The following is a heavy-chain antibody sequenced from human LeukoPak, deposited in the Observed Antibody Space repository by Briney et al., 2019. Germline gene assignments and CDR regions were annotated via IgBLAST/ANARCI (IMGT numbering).Heavy chain of an antibody. D-gene: IGHD7-27*01. CDR2: IYYSGST. J-gene: IGHJ4*02. CDR3: ARTISTGDPEYYFDY. Sequence: KASQTLSLTCTVSGGSISSGGYYWSWIRQHPGKGLEWIGYIYYSGSTYYNPSLKSRVTISVDTSKNQFSLKLSSVTAADTAVYYCARTISTGDPEYYFDYWGQGTLVTVSS. V-gene: IGHV4-30-4*08. CDR1: GGSISSGGYY.